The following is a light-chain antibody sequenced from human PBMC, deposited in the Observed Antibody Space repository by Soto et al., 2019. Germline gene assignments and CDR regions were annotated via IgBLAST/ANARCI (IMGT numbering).Light chain of an antibody. V-gene: IGLV2-23*02. Sequence: QSALTQPASVSGSPGQSITISCTGTSSDVGSYNLVSWYQQHPGKAPKVLIYEVSERPSGVSNRFSGSKSGNTASLTISGLQAEDEAEYYCCSYAGSRTHVLFGGGTKVTVL. CDR2: EVS. CDR3: CSYAGSRTHVL. J-gene: IGLJ2*01. CDR1: SSDVGSYNL.